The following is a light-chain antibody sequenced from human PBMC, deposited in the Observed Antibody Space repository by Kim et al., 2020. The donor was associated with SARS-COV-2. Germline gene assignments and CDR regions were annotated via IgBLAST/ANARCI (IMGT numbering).Light chain of an antibody. Sequence: GKTVTISSTRSSGSIDDNYVQWYQQRPGGVPTTVIYEDDQRPSGVSDRFSGSIDNSSNSASLTISGLKAEDEADYYCQSYNRSYVVFGGGTQLTVL. V-gene: IGLV6-57*03. CDR1: SGSIDDNY. CDR3: QSYNRSYVV. J-gene: IGLJ2*01. CDR2: EDD.